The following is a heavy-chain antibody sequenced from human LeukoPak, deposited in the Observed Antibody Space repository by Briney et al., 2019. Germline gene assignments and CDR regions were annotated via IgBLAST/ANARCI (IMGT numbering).Heavy chain of an antibody. CDR1: GFTVSSNY. CDR2: IYSGGST. Sequence: GGSLRLSRAASGFTVSSNYMSWVRQAPGKGLEWVSVIYSGGSTYYADSVKGRFTISRDNSKNTLYLQMNSLRAEDTAVYYCARDPYGDYSILGYWGQGTLVTVSS. CDR3: ARDPYGDYSILGY. V-gene: IGHV3-66*01. D-gene: IGHD4-17*01. J-gene: IGHJ4*02.